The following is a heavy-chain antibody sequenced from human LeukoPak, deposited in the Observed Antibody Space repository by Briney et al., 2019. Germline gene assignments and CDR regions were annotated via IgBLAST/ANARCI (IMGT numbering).Heavy chain of an antibody. CDR3: ARNWYQLLWVNWFDP. V-gene: IGHV4-59*01. D-gene: IGHD2-2*01. CDR1: GGSISSYY. Sequence: SETLSLTCTVSGGSISSYYWSWIRQPPGKGLEWIGYIYYSGSTNYNPFLKSRVTISVDTSKNQFSLKLSSVTAADTAVYYCARNWYQLLWVNWFDPWGQGTLVTVS. CDR2: IYYSGST. J-gene: IGHJ5*02.